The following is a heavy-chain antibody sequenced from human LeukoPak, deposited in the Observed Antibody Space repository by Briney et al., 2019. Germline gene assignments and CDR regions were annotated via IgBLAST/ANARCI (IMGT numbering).Heavy chain of an antibody. D-gene: IGHD3-3*01. CDR2: ISGSGGST. CDR3: SKDIFEDFWSGYYSRAFDY. V-gene: IGHV3-23*01. CDR1: GFTFSSYA. J-gene: IGHJ4*02. Sequence: GGSLRLSCAASGFTFSSYALSGVRQAPGKGLGWVSAISGSGGSTYYADSAKGRLTISRDNSKNTLNLQMNSLRAEDTAVYYCSKDIFEDFWSGYYSRAFDYWGQGTLVTVSS.